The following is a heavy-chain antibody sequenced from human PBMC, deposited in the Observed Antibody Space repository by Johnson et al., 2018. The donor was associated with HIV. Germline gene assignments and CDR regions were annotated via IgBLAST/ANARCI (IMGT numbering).Heavy chain of an antibody. Sequence: VQLMESGGGLIQPGGSLRLSCAASGFTVSSNYMSWVRQAPGGGLEWVSVIFRNTNTYYADSVKGRFTISRANSKNTLYLQMNSLRAEDTAVYYCARDPLTAARWGPMNGGAFDIWGQGTTVTISS. D-gene: IGHD6-6*01. CDR2: IFRNTNT. J-gene: IGHJ3*02. V-gene: IGHV3-66*03. CDR1: GFTVSSNY. CDR3: ARDPLTAARWGPMNGGAFDI.